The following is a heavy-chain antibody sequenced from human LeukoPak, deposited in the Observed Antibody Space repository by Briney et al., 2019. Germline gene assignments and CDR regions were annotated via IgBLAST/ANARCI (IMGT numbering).Heavy chain of an antibody. Sequence: GGSLRLSCAASGFIFSSHWMSWVRQAPGKRLEWVANINLDGSDKYYVDSVKGRFIISRDNAKNSLYLRMNSLRAEDTAIYYCARSGSYFSKWGQGALVTVSS. J-gene: IGHJ4*02. CDR1: GFIFSSHW. CDR2: INLDGSDK. V-gene: IGHV3-7*01. CDR3: ARSGSYFSK. D-gene: IGHD1-26*01.